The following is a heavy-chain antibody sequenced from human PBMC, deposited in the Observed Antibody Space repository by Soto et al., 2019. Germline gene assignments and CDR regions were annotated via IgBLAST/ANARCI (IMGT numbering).Heavy chain of an antibody. V-gene: IGHV5-51*01. Sequence: GESLKISCKGSGYSFTSYWIGWVRQMPGKGLEWMGIIYPGDSDTRYSPSFQGQVTISAVKSISTAYLQWSSLKASDTAMYYCARLGAIVATIKLGAFDIWGQGTMVTVSS. J-gene: IGHJ3*02. CDR3: ARLGAIVATIKLGAFDI. D-gene: IGHD5-12*01. CDR1: GYSFTSYW. CDR2: IYPGDSDT.